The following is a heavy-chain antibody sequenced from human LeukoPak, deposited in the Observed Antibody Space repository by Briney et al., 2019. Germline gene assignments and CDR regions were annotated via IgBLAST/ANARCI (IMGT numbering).Heavy chain of an antibody. D-gene: IGHD1-26*01. CDR3: GGVRIQH. Sequence: GGSLRLSCAASGFTFSSYAMSWVRQAPGKGLEWVSGISGSGGATNYADSVKGRFTISRDNSKNTLYLQMNSLRAEDTAVYYCGGVRIQHWGQGTLVTVSS. V-gene: IGHV3-23*01. CDR2: ISGSGGAT. CDR1: GFTFSSYA. J-gene: IGHJ1*01.